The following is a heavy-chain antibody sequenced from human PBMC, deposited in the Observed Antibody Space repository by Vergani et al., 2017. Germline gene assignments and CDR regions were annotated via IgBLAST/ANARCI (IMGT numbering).Heavy chain of an antibody. D-gene: IGHD5-18*01. CDR2: ISAYNGNT. J-gene: IGHJ4*02. CDR3: ARVLGGQLWLSATSDY. CDR1: GYTFTSYY. V-gene: IGHV1-18*04. Sequence: QVQLVQSGAEVKKPGASVKVSCKASGYTFTSYYMHWVRQAPGQGLEWMGWISAYNGNTNYAQKLQGRVTMTTDTSTSTAYMELRSLRSDDTAVYYCARVLGGQLWLSATSDYWGQGTLVTVSS.